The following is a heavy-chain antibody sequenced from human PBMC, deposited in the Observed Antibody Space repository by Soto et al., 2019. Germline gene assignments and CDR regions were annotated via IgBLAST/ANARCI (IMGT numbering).Heavy chain of an antibody. CDR2: IIPIFGTA. J-gene: IGHJ4*02. V-gene: IGHV1-69*06. CDR3: ARTDKYSSSPDLYYFDY. CDR1: GGTFSSYA. D-gene: IGHD6-6*01. Sequence: SVKVSCKASGGTFSSYAISWVRQAPGQGLEWMGGIIPIFGTANYAQKFQGRVTITADKSTSTAYMELSSLRSEDTAVYYCARTDKYSSSPDLYYFDYWGQGTLVTVSS.